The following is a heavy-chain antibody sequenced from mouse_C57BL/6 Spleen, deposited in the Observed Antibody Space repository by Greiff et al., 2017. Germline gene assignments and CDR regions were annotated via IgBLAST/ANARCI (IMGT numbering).Heavy chain of an antibody. CDR2: ISSGGSYT. J-gene: IGHJ4*01. D-gene: IGHD2-14*01. V-gene: IGHV5-6*01. CDR1: GFTFRSYG. Sequence: EVQLQESGGDLVKPGGSLKLSCAASGFTFRSYGMSWVRQTPDQRLEWVATISSGGSYTSYPDSVTGRFTISRDHAKNTLYLQMSSLQSEDTAMYYCARQWVHYAMDYWGQGTSVTVSS. CDR3: ARQWVHYAMDY.